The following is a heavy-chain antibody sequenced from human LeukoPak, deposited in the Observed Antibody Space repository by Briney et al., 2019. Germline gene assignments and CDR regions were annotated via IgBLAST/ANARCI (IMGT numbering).Heavy chain of an antibody. J-gene: IGHJ4*02. V-gene: IGHV3-23*01. D-gene: IGHD6-19*01. CDR3: AKDNAYSSGWLYYFDY. CDR1: GFTFSSYA. CDR2: ISGSGGST. Sequence: GGSLRLSCVASGFTFSSYAMSWVRQAPGKGLEWVSAISGSGGSTYYADSVKGRFTISRDNSKNTLYLQMNSLRAEDTAVYYCAKDNAYSSGWLYYFDYWGQGTLVTVSS.